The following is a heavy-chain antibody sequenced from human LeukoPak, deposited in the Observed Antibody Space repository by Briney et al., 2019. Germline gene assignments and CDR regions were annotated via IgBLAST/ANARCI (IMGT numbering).Heavy chain of an antibody. CDR2: ISSSNYV. D-gene: IGHD1-26*01. CDR1: GFTFSTYN. CDR3: ARDVGASAPDAFDI. J-gene: IGHJ3*02. Sequence: GGSLRLSCAASGFTFSTYNMNWVRQAPGKGLEWVSSISSSNYVYYADSVKGRFTISRENAKNSLYLQMNSLRAEDTDVYYCARDVGASAPDAFDIWGQGTMVTVSS. V-gene: IGHV3-21*01.